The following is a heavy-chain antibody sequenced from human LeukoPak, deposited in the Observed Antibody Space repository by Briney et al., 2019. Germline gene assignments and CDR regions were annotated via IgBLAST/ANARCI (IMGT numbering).Heavy chain of an antibody. CDR1: GGSISTSNYY. J-gene: IGHJ5*02. CDR3: ARVIPQNHVLLWFGELLPLSNWFDP. D-gene: IGHD3-10*01. V-gene: IGHV4-39*07. CDR2: IFYSGST. Sequence: ASETLSLTCTVSGGSISTSNYYWGWIRQPPGKGLEWIGNIFYSGSTYYSPSLRSRVTISLDTSRNQFSLKLSSVTAADTAVYYCARVIPQNHVLLWFGELLPLSNWFDPWGQGTLVTVSS.